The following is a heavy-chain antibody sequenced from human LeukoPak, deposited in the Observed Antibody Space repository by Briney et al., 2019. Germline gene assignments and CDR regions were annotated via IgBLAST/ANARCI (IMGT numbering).Heavy chain of an antibody. J-gene: IGHJ3*02. D-gene: IGHD1-7*01. CDR1: GYTLTELS. CDR2: FDPEDGET. Sequence: ASVKVSCKVSGYTLTELSMHWVRQAPGKGLEWMGGFDPEDGETIYAQKFQGRVTMTEDTSTDTAYMELSSLRSEDTAAYYCARDARRGVELKAFDIWGQGTMVTVSS. CDR3: ARDARRGVELKAFDI. V-gene: IGHV1-24*01.